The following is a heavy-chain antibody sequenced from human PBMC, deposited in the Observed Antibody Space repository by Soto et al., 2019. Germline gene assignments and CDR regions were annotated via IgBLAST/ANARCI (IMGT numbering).Heavy chain of an antibody. Sequence: VHLLESGGGLVQPGGSLRLACTASGFTCNHYAMSWVRQAPGKGLEWVSAVSGRGGSTKYADSVKGRFIISRDNSHSTLYLQMDSLGGEDTAVYYCAKDSKVTTSLYFYYYGFDVWGQGTTVTVSS. J-gene: IGHJ6*02. CDR2: VSGRGGST. CDR1: GFTCNHYA. V-gene: IGHV3-23*01. CDR3: AKDSKVTTSLYFYYYGFDV. D-gene: IGHD4-17*01.